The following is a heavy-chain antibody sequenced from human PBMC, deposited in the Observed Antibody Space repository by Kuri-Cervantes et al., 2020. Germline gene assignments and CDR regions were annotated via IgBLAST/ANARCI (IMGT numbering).Heavy chain of an antibody. D-gene: IGHD3-22*01. CDR3: ASGYYDSSGPSGAFDI. V-gene: IGHV1-3*01. CDR1: GYTFTSYA. J-gene: IGHJ3*02. Sequence: ASVKVSCKASGYTFTSYAMHWVRQAPGQRLEWMGWINAGNGNTKYSQKFQGRVTITRDTSASTAYMELSSLRSDDTAVYYCASGYYDSSGPSGAFDIWGQGTMVTDSS. CDR2: INAGNGNT.